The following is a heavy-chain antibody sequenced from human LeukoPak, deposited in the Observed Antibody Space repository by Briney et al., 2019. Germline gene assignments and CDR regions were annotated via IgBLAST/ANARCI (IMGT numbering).Heavy chain of an antibody. CDR3: ARESAAAGKEDWFDP. Sequence: PGGSLRLSCAASGFTFSSYSMNWVRQAPGKGLEWVSSISSSSSYIYYADSVKGRLTISRDNAKNSLYLQMNSQRAEDTAVYYCARESAAAGKEDWFDPWGQGTLVTVSS. V-gene: IGHV3-21*01. D-gene: IGHD6-13*01. J-gene: IGHJ5*02. CDR2: ISSSSSYI. CDR1: GFTFSSYS.